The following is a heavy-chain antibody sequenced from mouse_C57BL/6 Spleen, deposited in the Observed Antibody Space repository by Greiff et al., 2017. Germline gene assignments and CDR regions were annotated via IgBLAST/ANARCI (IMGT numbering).Heavy chain of an antibody. D-gene: IGHD2-3*01. Sequence: VKLQESGAELVKPGASVKLSCKASGYTFNEYTIHWVKQRSGQGLEWIGWFYPGSGSIKYNEKFKDKATMTADKSSSTVYMELSRSTSEDSAVYFCARLEVYDGCSYYFDYWGQRPTRTVSS. CDR2: FYPGSGSI. J-gene: IGHJ2*01. CDR1: GYTFNEYT. V-gene: IGHV1-62-2*01. CDR3: ARLEVYDGCSYYFDY.